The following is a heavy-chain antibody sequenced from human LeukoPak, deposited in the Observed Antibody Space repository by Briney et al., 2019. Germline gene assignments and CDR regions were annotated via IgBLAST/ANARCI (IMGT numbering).Heavy chain of an antibody. CDR1: GGSINSYY. Sequence: ETLSLTCTVSGGSINSYYWSWIRQPPGKGLEWIGYIYYSGSTNYNPSLKSRVTISVDTSKNQFSLRLSSVTAADTAVYYCARVTGYMTEDYFDYWGQGTLVIVSS. J-gene: IGHJ4*02. V-gene: IGHV4-59*01. CDR2: IYYSGST. CDR3: ARVTGYMTEDYFDY. D-gene: IGHD6-13*01.